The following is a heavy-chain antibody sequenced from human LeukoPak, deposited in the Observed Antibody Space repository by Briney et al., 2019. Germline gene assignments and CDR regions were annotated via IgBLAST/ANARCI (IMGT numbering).Heavy chain of an antibody. CDR1: GGSFIGYD. CDR3: ASLARGGNWFDP. CDR2: INQSGGT. V-gene: IGHV4-34*01. D-gene: IGHD6-6*01. J-gene: IGHJ5*02. Sequence: PSETLSLTWAVYGGSFIGYDWTWIRHPPGKGLVWIGEINQSGGTNYNPSLKSRVTISVDTSKNQFSLKLSSVTAADTAVYYCASLARGGNWFDPWGQGTLVTVSS.